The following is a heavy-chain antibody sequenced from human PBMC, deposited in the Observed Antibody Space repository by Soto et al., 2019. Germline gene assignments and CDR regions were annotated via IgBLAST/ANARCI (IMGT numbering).Heavy chain of an antibody. D-gene: IGHD2-2*01. CDR3: AKGPSIVVVPAASGGPDYKDV. V-gene: IGHV3-74*01. J-gene: IGHJ6*03. CDR1: GFTFSSHW. Sequence: PGGSLRLSCAASGFTFSSHWMHWVRQAPGKGLVWVSRINSDGSTTSYTDSVKGRFTISRDNAKNTLYLQMNGLRAEDTAVYYCAKGPSIVVVPAASGGPDYKDVWGKGTTVTVSS. CDR2: INSDGSTT.